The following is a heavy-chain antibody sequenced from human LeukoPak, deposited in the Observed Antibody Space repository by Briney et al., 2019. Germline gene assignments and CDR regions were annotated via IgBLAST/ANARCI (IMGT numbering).Heavy chain of an antibody. CDR1: GFTFNSFG. Sequence: GGSLRLSCAASGFTFNSFGMHWVRQAPGKGLEWVAVISYDGSNKYFADSVKGRFTISRDNSKNTLYLQMNSLRAEDTAVYYCARAGIVDAFDIWGQGTMVTVSS. V-gene: IGHV3-30*03. CDR3: ARAGIVDAFDI. CDR2: ISYDGSNK. D-gene: IGHD3-22*01. J-gene: IGHJ3*02.